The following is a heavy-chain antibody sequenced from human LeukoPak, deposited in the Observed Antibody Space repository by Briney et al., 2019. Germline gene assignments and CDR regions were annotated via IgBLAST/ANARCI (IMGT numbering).Heavy chain of an antibody. CDR3: TTDPRRVGASPPWDFDP. V-gene: IGHV3-66*01. CDR1: GFTVSSSY. CDR2: IYSSGFT. D-gene: IGHD1-26*01. J-gene: IGHJ5*02. Sequence: GGSLRLSCAASGFTVSSSYMSWVRQAPGKGLEWVSLIYSSGFTFYADSVKGRFTISRDNSENTLYLQMNSLKTEDTAVYYCTTDPRRVGASPPWDFDPWGQGTLVTVSS.